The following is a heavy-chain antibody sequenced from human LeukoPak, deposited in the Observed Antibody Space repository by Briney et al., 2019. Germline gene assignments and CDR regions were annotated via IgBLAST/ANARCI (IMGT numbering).Heavy chain of an antibody. Sequence: SETLSLTCTVSGGSIRIANYYWEWIRQPPGKGLEWIGSIYDSGSTYYNPSLKSRVTISVDTSKNQLSLKLSSLTAADTAVYYCARRRFGEPTGNWGQGTLVTVSS. CDR1: GGSIRIANYY. D-gene: IGHD3-10*01. CDR2: IYDSGST. V-gene: IGHV4-39*01. CDR3: ARRRFGEPTGN. J-gene: IGHJ4*02.